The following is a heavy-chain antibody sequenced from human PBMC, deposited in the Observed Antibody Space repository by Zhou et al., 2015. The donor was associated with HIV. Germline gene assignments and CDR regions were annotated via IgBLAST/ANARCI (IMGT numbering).Heavy chain of an antibody. CDR3: AKSSADSDYAFDT. CDR2: IIPILGTA. CDR1: GGTFSNYA. V-gene: IGHV1-69*06. Sequence: QVQLVQSGAEVKQPGSSVKVSCKASGGTFSNYAVSWVRQAPGQGLEWMGGIIPILGTAKYAQKFQGRVTLTADRSTSTAYMEVRSLRFEDTAVYYCAKSSADSDYAFDTWGQGTQVVVSS. D-gene: IGHD3-22*01. J-gene: IGHJ3*02.